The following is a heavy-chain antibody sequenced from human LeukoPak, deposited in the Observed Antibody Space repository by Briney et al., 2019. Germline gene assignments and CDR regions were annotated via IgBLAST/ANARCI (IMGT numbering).Heavy chain of an antibody. CDR2: INAGNGNT. CDR3: ARVCPRYNWNDGRGGFDY. V-gene: IGHV1-3*01. D-gene: IGHD1-1*01. J-gene: IGHJ4*02. Sequence: ASVKVSCKASGYTFTSYAMHWVRQAPGQRLEWMGWINAGNGNTKYSQKFQGRVTITRDTSASTAYMELSSLRSEDTAVYYCARVCPRYNWNDGRGGFDYWGQGTLVTVSS. CDR1: GYTFTSYA.